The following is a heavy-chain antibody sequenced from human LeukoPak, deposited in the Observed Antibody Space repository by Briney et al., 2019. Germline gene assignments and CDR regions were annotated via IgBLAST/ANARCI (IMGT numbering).Heavy chain of an antibody. Sequence: GGSLRLSCAASGFTFSTYSMNWVRQAPGKGLEWVSSISSTSSYIYYADSVKSRFTISRDNAKNSLYLQINSLRAEDTAVYYCARSSGWYHRAPIFYYYNRAVWGKGTPFTAS. V-gene: IGHV3-21*01. D-gene: IGHD6-19*01. CDR1: GFTFSTYS. J-gene: IGHJ6*03. CDR2: ISSTSSYI. CDR3: ARSSGWYHRAPIFYYYNRAV.